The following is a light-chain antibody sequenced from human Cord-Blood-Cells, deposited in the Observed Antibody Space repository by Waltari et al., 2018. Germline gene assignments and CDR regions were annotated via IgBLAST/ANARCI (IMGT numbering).Light chain of an antibody. CDR1: SSNIGAGYD. J-gene: IGLJ2*01. CDR2: GKR. CDR3: QSFDSSLSCSV. Sequence: QSVLTQPPSVSGAPGQRVTISCTGSSSNIGAGYDVTWSQPLPGTAPKPPLYGKRNPPPGVPCRFSGPKFGPSASLAIHGLPAEDEADYSCQSFDSSLSCSVFGGGDKLTVL. V-gene: IGLV1-40*01.